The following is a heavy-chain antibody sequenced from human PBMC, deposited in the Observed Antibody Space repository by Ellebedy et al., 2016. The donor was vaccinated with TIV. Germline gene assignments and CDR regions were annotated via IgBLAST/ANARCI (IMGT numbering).Heavy chain of an antibody. CDR2: IWLDGNTQ. CDR3: ARGSRLGSDYYYYGMDV. Sequence: GGSLRLSXAASGFTFSSYAMHWVRQAPGKALEWVAVIWLDGNTQYYVGSVKGRFIISRDNSKNTLYLQMNSLRADDTAVYYCARGSRLGSDYYYYGMDVWGQGTTVTVSS. CDR1: GFTFSSYA. V-gene: IGHV3-33*08. D-gene: IGHD3-16*01. J-gene: IGHJ6*02.